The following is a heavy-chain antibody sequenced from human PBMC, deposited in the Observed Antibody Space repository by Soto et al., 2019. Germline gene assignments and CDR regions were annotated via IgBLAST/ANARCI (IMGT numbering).Heavy chain of an antibody. CDR1: GYTFTSYA. CDR2: INAGNGNT. V-gene: IGHV1-3*01. D-gene: IGHD2-2*01. Sequence: GASVKVSCKASGYTFTSYAMHWVRQAPGQRLEWMGWINAGNGNTKYSQKFQGRVTITRDTSASTAYMELSSLRSEDTAVYYCARGEFSSTRRRYYYGMDAWGQGTTVTVSS. J-gene: IGHJ6*02. CDR3: ARGEFSSTRRRYYYGMDA.